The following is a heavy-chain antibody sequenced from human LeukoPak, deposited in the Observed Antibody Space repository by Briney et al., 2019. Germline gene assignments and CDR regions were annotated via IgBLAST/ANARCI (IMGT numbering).Heavy chain of an antibody. D-gene: IGHD6-6*01. Sequence: GASVTVSFKASGYTFTSYDINWVRQAPGQGLEWMGWMNPNSGNTGYAQKFQGRVTMTRNTSISTAYMELSSLRSEDTAVYYCAMSIAARPGRNYYMDVWGKGTTVTVSS. CDR3: AMSIAARPGRNYYMDV. CDR2: MNPNSGNT. CDR1: GYTFTSYD. J-gene: IGHJ6*03. V-gene: IGHV1-8*01.